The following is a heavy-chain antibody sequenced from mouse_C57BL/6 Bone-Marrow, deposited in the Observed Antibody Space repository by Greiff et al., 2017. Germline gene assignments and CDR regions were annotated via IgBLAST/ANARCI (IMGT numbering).Heavy chain of an antibody. V-gene: IGHV1-87*01. CDR1: YTFFRRVH. J-gene: IGHJ3*01. CDR3: SEDSAMSYWAWGYDGYRPFAY. Sequence: QVQLKQSGPELARPWASVKISCKAFYTFFRRVHFAFMDTNYWMQWVKQRPGQGLEWIGAIYPGNGDTSYNKKFKGKATLTADKAASTSYMQLSSRTSEDSAMSYWAWGYDGYRPFAYWGQGTMVTVSA. D-gene: IGHD2-3*01. CDR2: GQGLEWIG.